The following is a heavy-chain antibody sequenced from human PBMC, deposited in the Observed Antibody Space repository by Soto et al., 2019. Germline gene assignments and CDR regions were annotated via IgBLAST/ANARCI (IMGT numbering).Heavy chain of an antibody. CDR3: ATDLNWENF. CDR1: GFTFSSYA. D-gene: IGHD1-26*01. Sequence: GGSLRLSCAASGFTFSSYAMSWVRQAPGKGLEWVSAISGSGGTTYYADSVKGRLTFSRDNSKNTLYLQMNSLRDEDTAVYSCATDLNWENFWGQGTLVTVSS. CDR2: ISGSGGTT. V-gene: IGHV3-23*01. J-gene: IGHJ4*02.